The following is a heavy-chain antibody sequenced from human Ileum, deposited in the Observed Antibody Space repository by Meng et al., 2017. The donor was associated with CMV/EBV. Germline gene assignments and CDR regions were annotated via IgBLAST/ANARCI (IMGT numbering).Heavy chain of an antibody. CDR2: VYWDDDK. D-gene: IGHD6-19*01. CDR1: GFSLSTDGVG. Sequence: QIALKELGPTLVKPTPSLTLTFTFSGFSLSTDGVGVGWIRQPPGKALEWLALVYWDDDKHYSPSLTSRVTVTKDTSENLVFLTLTNMDAVDTGTYYCAYRRGGGSGWNWFGPWGQGILVTVSS. J-gene: IGHJ5*02. CDR3: AYRRGGGSGWNWFGP. V-gene: IGHV2-5*02.